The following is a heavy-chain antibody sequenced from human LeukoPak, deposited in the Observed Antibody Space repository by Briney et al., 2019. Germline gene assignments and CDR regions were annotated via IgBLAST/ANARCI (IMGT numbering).Heavy chain of an antibody. V-gene: IGHV1-18*01. D-gene: IGHD3-9*01. CDR3: ARVAGSYPGRYFDWLSPFDY. Sequence: GASVKVSCKASGYTFTSYGISWVRQAPGQGLEWMGWISAYNGNTNYAQKLQGRVTMTTDASTSTAYMELRSLRSDDTAVYYCARVAGSYPGRYFDWLSPFDYWGQGTLVTVSS. CDR2: ISAYNGNT. J-gene: IGHJ4*02. CDR1: GYTFTSYG.